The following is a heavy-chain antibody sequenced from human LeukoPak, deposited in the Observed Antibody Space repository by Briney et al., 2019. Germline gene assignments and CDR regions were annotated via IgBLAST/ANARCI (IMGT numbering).Heavy chain of an antibody. J-gene: IGHJ1*01. CDR1: GFTVSSNY. D-gene: IGHD3-10*01. CDR2: IYSGGST. Sequence: GGSLRLSCAASGFTVSSNYMSWVRQAPGKGLEWVSVIYSGGSTYYAGSVKGRFTISRDNSKNTLYLQMNSLRAEDTAVYYCARDSSTMEVYFQHWGQGTLVTVSS. V-gene: IGHV3-53*01. CDR3: ARDSSTMEVYFQH.